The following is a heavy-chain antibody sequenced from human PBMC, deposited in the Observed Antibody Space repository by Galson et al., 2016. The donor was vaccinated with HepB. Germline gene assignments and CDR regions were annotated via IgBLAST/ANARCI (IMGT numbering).Heavy chain of an antibody. CDR2: ISARSDVI. V-gene: IGHV3-11*01. CDR3: VRGDYGFDI. D-gene: IGHD3-3*01. J-gene: IGHJ6*02. CDR1: GFMFSAYV. Sequence: SLRLSCAASGFMFSAYVTAWIRQTPEKGLQCVAYISARSDVIYHVDSVEGRFTISRDNAQSSLFLHMNSLRVEDSAIYYCVRGDYGFDIWGQGTTVTVSS.